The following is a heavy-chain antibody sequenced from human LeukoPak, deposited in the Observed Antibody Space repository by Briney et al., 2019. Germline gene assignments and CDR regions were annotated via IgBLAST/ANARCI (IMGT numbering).Heavy chain of an antibody. J-gene: IGHJ5*02. CDR1: GGSISGRTHY. CDR3: ARVVTILRGLEWLSGIDT. V-gene: IGHV4-39*07. CDR2: IYYSGST. D-gene: IGHD3-3*01. Sequence: SETLSLTCTVSGGSISGRTHYWGWIRQPPGKGLEWIGSIYYSGSTYYNPSLKSRVSMSVDTSKNQFSLKMTSVTAAETAVYYCARVVTILRGLEWLSGIDTWGQGARVTVTS.